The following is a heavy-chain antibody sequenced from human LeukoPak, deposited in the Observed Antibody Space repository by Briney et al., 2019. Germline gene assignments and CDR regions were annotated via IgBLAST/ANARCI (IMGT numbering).Heavy chain of an antibody. CDR1: GFTFSSYA. CDR3: ASGKKWLPDY. D-gene: IGHD3-22*01. J-gene: IGHJ4*02. V-gene: IGHV3-64*01. Sequence: PGGSLRLSCAASGFTFSSYAMHWVRQAPGKGLEYVSAINSNGGSTYYANSVKGRFTISRDNSKNTLYLQMGSLRAEDMAVYYCASGKKWLPDYWGQGTLVTVSS. CDR2: INSNGGST.